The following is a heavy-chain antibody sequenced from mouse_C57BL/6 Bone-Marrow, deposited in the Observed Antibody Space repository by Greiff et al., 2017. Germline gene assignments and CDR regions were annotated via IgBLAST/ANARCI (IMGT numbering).Heavy chain of an antibody. CDR3: TTWALPNYFDY. J-gene: IGHJ2*01. V-gene: IGHV14-4*01. CDR2: IDPENGDT. Sequence: EVQLQQSGAELVRPGASVKLSCTASGFNIKDDYMHWVKQRPEQGLEWIGWIDPENGDTEYASKFQGKATITADTSSNTAYLQLSSLTSEDTAVYYCTTWALPNYFDYWGQGTTLTVSS. CDR1: GFNIKDDY. D-gene: IGHD5-5*01.